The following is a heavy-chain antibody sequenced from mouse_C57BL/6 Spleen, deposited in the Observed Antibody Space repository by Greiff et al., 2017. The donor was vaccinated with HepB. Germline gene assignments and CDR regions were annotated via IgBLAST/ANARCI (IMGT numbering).Heavy chain of an antibody. J-gene: IGHJ3*01. D-gene: IGHD1-1*02. CDR1: GFNIKDYY. CDR3: TEDYGLAWFAY. Sequence: DVKLQESGAELVRPGASVKLSCTASGFNIKDYYMHWVKQRPEQGLEWIGRIDPEDGDTEYAPKFQGKATMTADTSSNTAYLQLSSLASEDTAVYYCTEDYGLAWFAYWGQGTLVTVSA. CDR2: IDPEDGDT. V-gene: IGHV14-1*01.